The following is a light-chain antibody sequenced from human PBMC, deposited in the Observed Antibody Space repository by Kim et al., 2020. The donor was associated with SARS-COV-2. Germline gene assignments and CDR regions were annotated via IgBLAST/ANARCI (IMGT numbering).Light chain of an antibody. V-gene: IGKV1-5*03. CDR2: KTS. CDR1: QSISTW. J-gene: IGKJ2*01. Sequence: SASVGDRVTITCRASQSISTWLAWYQQKPGKAPKVLIYKTSSLEVGVPSRFSGSGSGTEFTLTITSLQPDDLASYYCQQYSTYPYTFGQGTLLEI. CDR3: QQYSTYPYT.